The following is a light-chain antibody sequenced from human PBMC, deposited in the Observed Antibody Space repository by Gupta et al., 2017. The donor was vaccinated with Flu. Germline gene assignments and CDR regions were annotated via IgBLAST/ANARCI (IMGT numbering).Light chain of an antibody. CDR1: ASTIGSNN. Sequence: VTNSCAGSASTIGSNNVHWYQRHPRTPPNLLFFHDNQRPPGVPDRFFGSKSGTSASLAITGLQSGDEADYYFSACDGSRSGAVFGGGTKLTVL. CDR3: SACDGSRSGAV. V-gene: IGLV1-44*01. CDR2: HDN. J-gene: IGLJ2*01.